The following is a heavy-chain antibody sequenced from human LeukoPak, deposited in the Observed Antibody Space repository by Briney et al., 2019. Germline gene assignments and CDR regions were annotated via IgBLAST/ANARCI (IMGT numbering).Heavy chain of an antibody. J-gene: IGHJ5*02. CDR1: GGSISSSGYY. CDR2: IYYSGST. CDR3: ARDLSGYAWFEP. Sequence: SQTLSVTCTVSGGSISSSGYYWSWIRQHPGKGLEWIGYIYYSGSTYYNPSLKSRVTISVDTSKNQFSLKLSSVTAADTAVYYCARDLSGYAWFEPWGQGTLVTASS. D-gene: IGHD5-12*01. V-gene: IGHV4-31*03.